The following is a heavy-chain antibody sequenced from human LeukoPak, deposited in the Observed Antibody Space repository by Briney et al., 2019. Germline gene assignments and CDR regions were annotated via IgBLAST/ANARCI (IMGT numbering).Heavy chain of an antibody. J-gene: IGHJ4*02. V-gene: IGHV4-34*01. Sequence: SETLSLTCAVYGGSFSGYYWSWIRQPPGKGLEWIGEINHSGSTNYNPPLKSRVTISVDTSKNQFSLKLSSVTAADTAVYYCARGFGDIVVVPATDQFDYWGQGTLVTVSS. CDR3: ARGFGDIVVVPATDQFDY. CDR1: GGSFSGYY. CDR2: INHSGST. D-gene: IGHD2-2*01.